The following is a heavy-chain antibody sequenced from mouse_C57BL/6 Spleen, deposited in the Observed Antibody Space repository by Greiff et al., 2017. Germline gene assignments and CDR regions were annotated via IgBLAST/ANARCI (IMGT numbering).Heavy chain of an antibody. CDR1: GYTFTSYW. V-gene: IGHV1-53*01. Sequence: QVHVKQPGTELVKPGASVKLSCKASGYTFTSYWMHWVKQRPGQGLEWIGNINPSNGGTNYNEKFKSKATLTVDKSSSTAYMQLSSLTSEDSAVYYCARVYYGNYDYYAMDYWGQGTSVTVSS. D-gene: IGHD2-1*01. CDR3: ARVYYGNYDYYAMDY. J-gene: IGHJ4*01. CDR2: INPSNGGT.